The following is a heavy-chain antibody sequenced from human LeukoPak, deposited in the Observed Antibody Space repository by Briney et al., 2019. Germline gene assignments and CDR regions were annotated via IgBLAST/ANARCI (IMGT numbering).Heavy chain of an antibody. CDR1: GYTFTSYY. CDR2: INPSGGST. Sequence: ASVKVSCKASGYTFTSYYMHWVRQAAGQGLEWMGIINPSGGSTSYAQKFQGRVTMTRDMSTSTVYMELSSLRSEDTAVYYCARGENYYDSSGYYYYWGQGTLVTVSS. CDR3: ARGENYYDSSGYYYY. D-gene: IGHD3-22*01. V-gene: IGHV1-46*01. J-gene: IGHJ4*02.